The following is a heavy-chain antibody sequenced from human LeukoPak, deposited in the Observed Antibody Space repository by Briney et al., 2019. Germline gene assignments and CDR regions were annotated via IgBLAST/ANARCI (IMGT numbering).Heavy chain of an antibody. CDR1: GFTFSSYS. Sequence: KTGGSLGLSCAASGFTFSSYSMNWVRQAPGKGLEWVSSISSSSSYIYYADSVKGRFTISRDNAKNSLYLQMNSLRAEDTAVYYCARDLLTTVFDYWGQGTLVTVSS. D-gene: IGHD4-17*01. V-gene: IGHV3-21*01. CDR2: ISSSSSYI. J-gene: IGHJ4*02. CDR3: ARDLLTTVFDY.